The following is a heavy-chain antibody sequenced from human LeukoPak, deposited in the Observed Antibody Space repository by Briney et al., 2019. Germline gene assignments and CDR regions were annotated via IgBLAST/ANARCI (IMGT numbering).Heavy chain of an antibody. D-gene: IGHD3-10*01. V-gene: IGHV4-34*01. Sequence: NPSETLSLTCAVYGGSSSDYYWTWIRQPPGKGLEWIGDINHSGSTNYNPSLKSRVTISVDTSKNQFSLKLSSVTAADTAVYYCATIGRLGPLKNYSGMDVWGQGTTVTVSS. CDR1: GGSSSDYY. CDR2: INHSGST. CDR3: ATIGRLGPLKNYSGMDV. J-gene: IGHJ6*02.